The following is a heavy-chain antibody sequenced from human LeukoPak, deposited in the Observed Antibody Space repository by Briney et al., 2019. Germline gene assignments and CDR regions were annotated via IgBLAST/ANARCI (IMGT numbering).Heavy chain of an antibody. D-gene: IGHD6-19*01. J-gene: IGHJ5*02. V-gene: IGHV4-34*01. CDR1: GGSFSGYY. CDR3: ARGPEQWLPTRGFGP. Sequence: SETLSLTCAVYGGSFSGYYWSWIRQPPGKGLEWIGEINHSGSTNYNPSLKSRVTISVDTSKNQFSLKLSSVTAAGTAVYYCARGPEQWLPTRGFGPWGQGTLVTVSS. CDR2: INHSGST.